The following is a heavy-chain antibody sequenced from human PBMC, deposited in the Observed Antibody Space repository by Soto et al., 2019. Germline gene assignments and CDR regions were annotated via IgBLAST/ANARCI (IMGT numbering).Heavy chain of an antibody. D-gene: IGHD2-15*01. CDR2: ISGSGGST. V-gene: IGHV3-23*01. CDR3: AKGGQDIVVVVAAKFDP. CDR1: GFTFSSYA. J-gene: IGHJ5*02. Sequence: EVQLLESGGGLVQPGGSLRLSCAASGFTFSSYAMSWVRQAPGKGLEWVSAISGSGGSTYYADSVKGRFTISRDNSKNTLYLQMNSLRAEDTAVYYCAKGGQDIVVVVAAKFDPWGQGTLVTVSS.